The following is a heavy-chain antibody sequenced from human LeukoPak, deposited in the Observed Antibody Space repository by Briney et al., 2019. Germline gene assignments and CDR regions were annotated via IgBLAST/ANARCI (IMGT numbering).Heavy chain of an antibody. V-gene: IGHV4-39*01. D-gene: IGHD2-15*01. CDR3: ASLRGSGGSCCDY. Sequence: SETLSLTCTVSGGSISSSSYYWGWIRQPPGKGLEWIGSIYYSGSTYYNPSLKSRVTISVDTSKNQFSLKLSSVTAADTAVYYCASLRGSGGSCCDYWGQGTLVTVSS. CDR1: GGSISSSSYY. CDR2: IYYSGST. J-gene: IGHJ4*02.